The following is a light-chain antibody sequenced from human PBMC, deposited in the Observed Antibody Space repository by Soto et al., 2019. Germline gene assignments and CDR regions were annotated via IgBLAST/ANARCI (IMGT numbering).Light chain of an antibody. V-gene: IGKV3-15*01. CDR1: QSVSSN. Sequence: ENVLTQSPGTLSLSPGERATLSCRAGQSVSSNSLAWYQQKPGQAPRLLIYGASTRATGIPARFSGSGSGTEFTLTISSLQSEDFAVYYCQQYNNWPPPITFGQGTRLEIK. CDR2: GAS. J-gene: IGKJ5*01. CDR3: QQYNNWPPPIT.